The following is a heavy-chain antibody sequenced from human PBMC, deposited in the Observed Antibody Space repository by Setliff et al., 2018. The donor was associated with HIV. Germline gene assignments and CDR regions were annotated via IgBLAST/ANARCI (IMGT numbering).Heavy chain of an antibody. J-gene: IGHJ3*02. V-gene: IGHV1-46*01. CDR3: ARGQTTNNIKAEAFDI. CDR1: GYIFTSYY. Sequence: ASVKVSCKASGYIFTSYYIHWVRQAPGQGLEWMGIINPSGGSTTYAQKFQGRVTMTRDTSTSTVYMELSSLRSEDTAVYYCARGQTTNNIKAEAFDIWGQGTLVTVSS. D-gene: IGHD1-20*01. CDR2: INPSGGST.